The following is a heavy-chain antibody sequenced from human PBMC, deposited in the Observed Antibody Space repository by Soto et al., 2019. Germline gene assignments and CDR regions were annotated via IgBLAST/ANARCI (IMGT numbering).Heavy chain of an antibody. CDR1: VFTFSNFG. V-gene: IGHV3-33*01. CDR3: AREIDSNYDGMEV. CDR2: IWYDGSSK. J-gene: IGHJ6*02. Sequence: GGSLRLSCESSVFTFSNFGMNCVRHSPGKWLEWVARIWYDGSSKYYVDSVKGRFTISRDNSKETVYLQMNSLRAEDTGVYYCAREIDSNYDGMEVWGQGTTVTVSS. D-gene: IGHD4-4*01.